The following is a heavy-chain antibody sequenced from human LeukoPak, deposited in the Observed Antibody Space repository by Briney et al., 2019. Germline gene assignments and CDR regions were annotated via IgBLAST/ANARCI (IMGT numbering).Heavy chain of an antibody. CDR1: GFTFSSYW. V-gene: IGHV3-74*01. CDR3: AKSGGVHAY. J-gene: IGHJ4*02. Sequence: GGSLRLSCAASGFTFSSYWMHWVRQVPGKGLVWVSRINSDGSSTTYADSVKGRFTISRDNAKNTLYLQMNSLRAEDTAGYYCAKSGGVHAYWGQRTLVTVSS. D-gene: IGHD2-8*02. CDR2: INSDGSST.